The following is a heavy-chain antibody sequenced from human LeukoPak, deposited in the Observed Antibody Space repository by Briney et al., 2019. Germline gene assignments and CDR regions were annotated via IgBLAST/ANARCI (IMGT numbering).Heavy chain of an antibody. D-gene: IGHD6-19*01. V-gene: IGHV1-3*01. CDR1: GYTFTSYA. CDR3: ARVTGGSGWYWDWFDP. Sequence: ASVKVSCKASGYTFTSYAMHWVRQAPGQRLEWMGWINAGNGNTKYSQKFQGRVTITRDTSASTAYMELSSLRSEDTAVYYCARVTGGSGWYWDWFDPWGRGTLVTVSS. J-gene: IGHJ5*02. CDR2: INAGNGNT.